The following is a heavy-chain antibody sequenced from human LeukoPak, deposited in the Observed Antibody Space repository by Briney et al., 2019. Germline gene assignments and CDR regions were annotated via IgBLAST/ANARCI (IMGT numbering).Heavy chain of an antibody. Sequence: SETLSLTCTVSGGSISSSNYYWGWIRQPPGKGLEWIGSIYYSGNTYYSPTLKSRVTISVDTSKNQFSLRLSSVTAADTAVYYCARLSSGYYLFYWGQGTLVTVSS. J-gene: IGHJ4*02. CDR3: ARLSSGYYLFY. CDR1: GGSISSSNYY. V-gene: IGHV4-39*01. CDR2: IYYSGNT. D-gene: IGHD3-22*01.